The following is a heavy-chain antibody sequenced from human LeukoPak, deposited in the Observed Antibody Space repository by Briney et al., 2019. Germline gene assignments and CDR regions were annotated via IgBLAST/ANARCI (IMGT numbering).Heavy chain of an antibody. CDR1: GFTFSSYA. J-gene: IGHJ4*02. D-gene: IGHD5-24*01. CDR2: ISGSGGST. CDR3: AKGFGMATIMGGLFDY. Sequence: GGSLRLSCAASGFTFSSYAMSWVRQAPGKGLEWVSAISGSGGSTYYADSVKGRFTISRDNSKNTLYLQMNGLRAEDTAVYYCAKGFGMATIMGGLFDYWGQGTLVTVSS. V-gene: IGHV3-23*01.